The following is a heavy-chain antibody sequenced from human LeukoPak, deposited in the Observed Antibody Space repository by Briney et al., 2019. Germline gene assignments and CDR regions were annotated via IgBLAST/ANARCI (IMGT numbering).Heavy chain of an antibody. Sequence: ASVKVSCKASGYTFTSYDINWVRQAPGQGLEWMGWMNPNSGNTVYAQKFQGRVTMTRNTSISTAYMELSSLRSEDTAVYYCASYYYGSGSYYDWGQGTLVTVSS. CDR1: GYTFTSYD. D-gene: IGHD3-10*01. V-gene: IGHV1-8*01. CDR2: MNPNSGNT. J-gene: IGHJ4*02. CDR3: ASYYYGSGSYYD.